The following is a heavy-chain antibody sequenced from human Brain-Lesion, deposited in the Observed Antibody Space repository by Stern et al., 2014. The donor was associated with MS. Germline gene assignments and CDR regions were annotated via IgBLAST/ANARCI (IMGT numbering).Heavy chain of an antibody. CDR2: ISWNSGTI. D-gene: IGHD1-14*01. J-gene: IGHJ4*02. V-gene: IGHV3-9*01. Sequence: VQLVQSGGDLVQPGRSLRLSCAAFGFTFDDYAMHWVRQAPGKGLEWVAGISWNSGTIGYADSVKVRFTTSRDNAYISLYLQMNSLRPEDTALYYCARDITGSSAYFAYWGQGTLVTVSS. CDR1: GFTFDDYA. CDR3: ARDITGSSAYFAY.